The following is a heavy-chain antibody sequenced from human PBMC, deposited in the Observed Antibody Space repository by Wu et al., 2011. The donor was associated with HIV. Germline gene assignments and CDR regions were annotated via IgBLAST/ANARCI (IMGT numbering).Heavy chain of an antibody. D-gene: IGHD2-15*01. J-gene: IGHJ4*02. Sequence: QVQLVQSGAEVKKPGASVKVSCKASGYSFTSYGITWVRQAPGQGLEWMGWISAFNGDTNYAQKLQGRVTLTTDTSTSTAYMELRSLRSDDTAVYYCARGDCSGGSCYPLIDYWGQGTLVTVSS. CDR1: GYSFTSYG. CDR2: ISAFNGDT. CDR3: ARGDCSGGSCYPLIDY. V-gene: IGHV1-18*01.